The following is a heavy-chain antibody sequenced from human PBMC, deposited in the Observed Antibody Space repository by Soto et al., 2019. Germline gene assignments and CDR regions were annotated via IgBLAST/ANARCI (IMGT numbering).Heavy chain of an antibody. CDR3: ARHIRDSSGGFYFDY. D-gene: IGHD3-22*01. CDR2: INPNSGGT. CDR1: GYTFTGYY. Sequence: QVQLVQSGAEVKKPGASVKVSCKASGYTFTGYYMHWVRQAPGQGLEWMGWINPNSGGTNYAQKFQGWVTMTRDTCISTVYMERSRLRAEDTAVYYCARHIRDSSGGFYFDYWGQGTLVTVSS. J-gene: IGHJ4*02. V-gene: IGHV1-2*04.